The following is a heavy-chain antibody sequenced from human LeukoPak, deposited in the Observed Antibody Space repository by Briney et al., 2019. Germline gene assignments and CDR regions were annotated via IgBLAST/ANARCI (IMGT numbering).Heavy chain of an antibody. CDR2: IIPIFGTA. V-gene: IGHV1-69*05. D-gene: IGHD1-26*01. J-gene: IGHJ4*02. CDR3: AREDKRELLPGNFDY. CDR1: GGTFSSYA. Sequence: SVKVSCKASGGTFSSYAISWVRQAPGQGLEWMGRIIPIFGTANYAQKFQGRVTITTDESTSTAYMELSSLRSEDTAVYYCAREDKRELLPGNFDYWGQGTLVTVSS.